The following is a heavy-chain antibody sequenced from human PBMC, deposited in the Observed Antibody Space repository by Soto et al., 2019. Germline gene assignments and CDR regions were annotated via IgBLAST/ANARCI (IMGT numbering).Heavy chain of an antibody. D-gene: IGHD6-13*01. CDR2: INPIFGTA. J-gene: IGHJ5*02. Sequence: QVQLMQSGAEVKKPGSSVKVSCKASGDTFSSNAINWVRQAPGQGLEWMGGINPIFGTAKYAQKLQGRVTITADKSTSTAYMELSSLRSEDTAVYYCAREAAAGRNWFDPWGQGTLVTVSS. CDR1: GDTFSSNA. V-gene: IGHV1-69*06. CDR3: AREAAAGRNWFDP.